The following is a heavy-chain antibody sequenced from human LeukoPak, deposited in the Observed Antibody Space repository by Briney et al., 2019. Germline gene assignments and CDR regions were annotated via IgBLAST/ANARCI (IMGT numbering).Heavy chain of an antibody. CDR2: ISAYNGNT. CDR3: ARVAGRGHYFDY. D-gene: IGHD6-19*01. Sequence: ASVKVPFKASGYTFTSYGISWVRQAPGQGLEWMGWISAYNGNTNYAQKLQGRVTMTTDTSTSTAYMELRSLRSDDTAVYYCARVAGRGHYFDYWGQGTLVTVSS. J-gene: IGHJ4*02. V-gene: IGHV1-18*01. CDR1: GYTFTSYG.